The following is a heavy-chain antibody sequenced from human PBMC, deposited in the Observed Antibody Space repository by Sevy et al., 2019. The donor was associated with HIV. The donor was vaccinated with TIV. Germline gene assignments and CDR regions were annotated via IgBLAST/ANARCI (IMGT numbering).Heavy chain of an antibody. J-gene: IGHJ4*02. CDR2: ISFDGRNK. CDR3: ARDHCTAGACFRSGYFDY. V-gene: IGHV3-30*04. D-gene: IGHD2-8*02. Sequence: GGSLRLSCAASGFTFADHAFHWVRQAPGKGLEWVAIISFDGRNKRVGESVKGRFTISRDDSKSTVYLQMTSLRPEDAAGYYCARDHCTAGACFRSGYFDYWGQGTLVTVSS. CDR1: GFTFADHA.